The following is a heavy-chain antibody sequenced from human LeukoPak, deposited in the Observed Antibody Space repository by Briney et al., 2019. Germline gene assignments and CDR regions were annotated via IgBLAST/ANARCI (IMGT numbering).Heavy chain of an antibody. D-gene: IGHD3-22*01. CDR2: IFYSGST. CDR1: GVSISSGGYY. Sequence: PSQTLSLTCTVSGVSISSGGYYWSWIRQHPGKGLEWIGYIFYSGSTYYNPSLKSRVTISVDTSKNQFSLKLSSVTAADTAVYYCARAHYDSSGYNHWGQGTLVTVSS. J-gene: IGHJ5*02. V-gene: IGHV4-30-4*08. CDR3: ARAHYDSSGYNH.